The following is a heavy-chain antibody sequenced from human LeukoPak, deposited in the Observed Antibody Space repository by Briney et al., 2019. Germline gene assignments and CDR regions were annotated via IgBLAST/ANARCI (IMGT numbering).Heavy chain of an antibody. CDR2: IYCSGST. V-gene: IGHV4-31*03. D-gene: IGHD1-26*01. J-gene: IGHJ4*02. Sequence: SETLSLTCTVSGGSISSGGYYWSWIRQHPGKGLEWIGYIYCSGSTYYNPSLKSRVTISVDTSKNQFSLKLSSVTAADTAVYYCARGTKWEPIDYWGQGTLVTVSS. CDR1: GGSISSGGYY. CDR3: ARGTKWEPIDY.